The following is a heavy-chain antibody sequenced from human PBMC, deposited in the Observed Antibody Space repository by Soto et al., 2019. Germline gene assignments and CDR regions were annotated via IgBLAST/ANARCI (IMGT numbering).Heavy chain of an antibody. V-gene: IGHV1-3*01. CDR1: GYTFTSYA. CDR3: ARTYCAADCPRRDFDY. CDR2: INAGNGST. D-gene: IGHD2-21*02. J-gene: IGHJ4*02. Sequence: ASVKVSCKASGYTFTSYAMHWVRQAPGQRLEWMGWINAGNGSTKYSQKFQDRVTMTRDTSTSTVYMELSSLRSDDTAVYYCARTYCAADCPRRDFDYWGQGTLVTVSS.